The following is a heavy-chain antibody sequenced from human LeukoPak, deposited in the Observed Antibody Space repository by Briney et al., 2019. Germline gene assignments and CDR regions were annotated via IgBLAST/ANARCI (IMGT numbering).Heavy chain of an antibody. Sequence: GGSLRLSCAASGFTFDDYAMHWVRQAPGKGLEWVSGISWNSGSIGYADSVKGRFTISRDNAKNSLYLQMNSLRAEDTAVYYCTRVVITSYYYYFYMDVWGKGTTVTVSS. D-gene: IGHD3-22*01. J-gene: IGHJ6*03. V-gene: IGHV3-9*01. CDR1: GFTFDDYA. CDR3: TRVVITSYYYYFYMDV. CDR2: ISWNSGSI.